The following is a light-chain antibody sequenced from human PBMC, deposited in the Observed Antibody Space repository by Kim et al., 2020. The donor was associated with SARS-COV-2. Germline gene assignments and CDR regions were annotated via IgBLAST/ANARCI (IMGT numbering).Light chain of an antibody. CDR3: QVWSGSTVV. J-gene: IGLJ3*02. CDR1: KVGNKY. V-gene: IGLV3-1*01. CDR2: KGN. Sequence: SVSPGQTASITCAGNKVGNKYVCWYQQKPGQAPVLVIYKGNKRPSGIPERFSGSGSGNTATLIISGTQARDEADYYCQVWSGSTVVFGGGTQLTVL.